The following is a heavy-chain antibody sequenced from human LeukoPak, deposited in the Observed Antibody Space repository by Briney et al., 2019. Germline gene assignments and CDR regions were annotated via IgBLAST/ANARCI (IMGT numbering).Heavy chain of an antibody. J-gene: IGHJ6*02. CDR2: INPSGGST. CDR3: ARDPLAYDFWSGYSAPRYGMDV. CDR1: GYTLTELS. V-gene: IGHV1-46*01. D-gene: IGHD3-3*01. Sequence: ASVKVSCKVSGYTLTELSMHWVRQAPGQGLEWMGIINPSGGSTSYAQKFQGRVTMTRDTSTSTVYMELSSLRSEDTAVYYCARDPLAYDFWSGYSAPRYGMDVWGQGTTVTVSS.